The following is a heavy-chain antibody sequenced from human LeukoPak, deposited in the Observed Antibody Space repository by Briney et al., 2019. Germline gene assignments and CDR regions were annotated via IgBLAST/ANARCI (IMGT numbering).Heavy chain of an antibody. Sequence: GGSLRLSCAASGFTFSSYAMTWVRQAPEKGLEWVSSINNGGTDTYYEDSVKGRFTISRDNSKNTLFLHINSLSVEDTAVYYCAAAVNTGRAEHYWGQGTLVTVSS. CDR2: INNGGTDT. CDR1: GFTFSSYA. D-gene: IGHD4-17*01. V-gene: IGHV3-23*01. J-gene: IGHJ4*02. CDR3: AAAVNTGRAEHY.